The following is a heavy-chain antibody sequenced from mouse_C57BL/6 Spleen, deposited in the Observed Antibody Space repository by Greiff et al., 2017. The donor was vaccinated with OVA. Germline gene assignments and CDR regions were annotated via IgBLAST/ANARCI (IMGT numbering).Heavy chain of an antibody. J-gene: IGHJ4*01. CDR2: ISSGSSTI. V-gene: IGHV5-17*01. CDR1: GFTFSDYG. CDR3: ARRDGYYAMDY. Sequence: EVHLVESGGGLVKPGGSLKLSCAASGFTFSDYGMHWVRQAPEKGLEWVAYISSGSSTIYYAETVKGRFTISRDNAKNTLFLQMTSLRSEDTAMYYFARRDGYYAMDYWGQGTSVTVSS. D-gene: IGHD2-3*01.